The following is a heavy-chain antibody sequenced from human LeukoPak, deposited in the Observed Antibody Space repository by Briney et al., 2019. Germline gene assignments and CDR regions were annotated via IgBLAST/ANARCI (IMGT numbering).Heavy chain of an antibody. J-gene: IGHJ4*02. D-gene: IGHD5-18*01. CDR1: GFTFSDYY. CDR3: ARGRRTSGYRFDY. Sequence: PGGSLRLSCAASGFTFSDYYMSGIRQAPGKGLEWVSYISSSSSYTNYADSVKGRFTISRDNAKNSLYLQMNSLRAEDTAVYYCARGRRTSGYRFDYWGQGTLVTVSS. CDR2: ISSSSSYT. V-gene: IGHV3-11*06.